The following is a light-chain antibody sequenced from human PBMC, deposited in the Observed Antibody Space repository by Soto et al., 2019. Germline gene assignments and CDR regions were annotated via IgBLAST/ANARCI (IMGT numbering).Light chain of an antibody. J-gene: IGKJ1*01. V-gene: IGKV2-30*01. Sequence: DVVMTQSPLFLPVTLGKPASISCRSSQSLVYSDGNAYLNWFQQRPVQSPRRLIYQVSIRDSGVQDRFSGSVSGTDFTLRIRRAEAEDGGVYYGMEGKHWPARTFGQGHKVEIK. CDR2: QVS. CDR3: MEGKHWPART. CDR1: QSLVYSDGNAY.